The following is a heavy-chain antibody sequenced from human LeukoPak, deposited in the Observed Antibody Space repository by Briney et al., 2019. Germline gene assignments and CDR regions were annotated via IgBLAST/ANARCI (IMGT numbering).Heavy chain of an antibody. D-gene: IGHD2-21*01. Sequence: GASVKVSCEASGYTFSSYGISWVRQAPGQGLEWMGWINPNSGGTNYAQKFQGRVTMTRDTSISTAYMELSRLRSDDTAVYYCARGYCGGDCYPYYYYYYMDVWGKGTTVTVSS. V-gene: IGHV1-2*02. CDR1: GYTFSSYG. CDR2: INPNSGGT. CDR3: ARGYCGGDCYPYYYYYYMDV. J-gene: IGHJ6*03.